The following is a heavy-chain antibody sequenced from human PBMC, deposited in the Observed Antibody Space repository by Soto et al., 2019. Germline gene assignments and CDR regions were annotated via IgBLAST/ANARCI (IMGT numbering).Heavy chain of an antibody. CDR1: GYTLTSYG. J-gene: IGHJ6*02. Sequence: ASVKVSCKASGYTLTSYGISWGRQAPGQGVDWMGWISAYNGNANYAQKLQGRVTMTTDTSTSTAYMELRSLRSDDTAVYYCARDYDFWSGERHYYYGMDVWGQGTTVTVSS. CDR2: ISAYNGNA. D-gene: IGHD3-3*01. V-gene: IGHV1-18*01. CDR3: ARDYDFWSGERHYYYGMDV.